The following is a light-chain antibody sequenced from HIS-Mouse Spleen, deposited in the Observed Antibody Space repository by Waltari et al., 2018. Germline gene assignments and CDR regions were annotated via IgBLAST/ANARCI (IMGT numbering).Light chain of an antibody. CDR1: ALPKQY. CDR2: KDS. V-gene: IGLV3-25*03. J-gene: IGLJ2*01. CDR3: QSADSSGTYHVV. Sequence: SYELTQPPSVSVSPGQTARITCSGDALPKQYAYWYQQKPGQAPGLVIYKDSQRPSGIPARFSGSSSGTTVPLTISGVQAEDEADYYCQSADSSGTYHVVFGGGTKLTVL.